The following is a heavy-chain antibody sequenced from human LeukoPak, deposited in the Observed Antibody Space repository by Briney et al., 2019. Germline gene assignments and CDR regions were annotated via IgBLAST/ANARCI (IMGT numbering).Heavy chain of an antibody. CDR1: GGTFSSYA. CDR2: IIPILGIA. V-gene: IGHV1-69*04. Sequence: ASVNVSCTASGGTFSSYAISWVRQAPGQGLEWMGRIIPILGIANYSQKFQGRVTITADKSTGTAYMELSSLRSEDTAVYYCARVLRGLPFDAFDIWGQGTMVTVSS. J-gene: IGHJ3*02. CDR3: ARVLRGLPFDAFDI. D-gene: IGHD4-17*01.